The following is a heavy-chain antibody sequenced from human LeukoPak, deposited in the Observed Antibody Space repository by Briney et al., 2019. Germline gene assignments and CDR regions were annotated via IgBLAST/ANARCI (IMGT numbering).Heavy chain of an antibody. J-gene: IGHJ3*02. Sequence: SETLSLTCTVSGGSISSSSYYWGWIRQPPGKGLEWIGSIYYGGSTYYNPSLKSRVTISVDTSKNQFSLKLSSVTAADTAVYYCARRDQLSDAFDIWAKGQWSPSLQ. CDR2: IYYGGST. V-gene: IGHV4-39*01. CDR1: GGSISSSSYY. D-gene: IGHD2-2*01. CDR3: ARRDQLSDAFDI.